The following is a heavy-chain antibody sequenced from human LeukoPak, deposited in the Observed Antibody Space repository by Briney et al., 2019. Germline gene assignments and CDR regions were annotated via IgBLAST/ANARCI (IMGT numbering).Heavy chain of an antibody. V-gene: IGHV4-39*07. D-gene: IGHD6-13*01. Sequence: PSETLSLTCTVSGGSISSSSYYWGWIRQPPGKGLEWIGSIYYSGSTYYNPSLESRVTISVDTSKNQFSLKLSSVTAADTAVYYCASAPPRRQGIAAAGTGYWGQGTLVTVSS. CDR2: IYYSGST. CDR1: GGSISSSSYY. CDR3: ASAPPRRQGIAAAGTGY. J-gene: IGHJ4*02.